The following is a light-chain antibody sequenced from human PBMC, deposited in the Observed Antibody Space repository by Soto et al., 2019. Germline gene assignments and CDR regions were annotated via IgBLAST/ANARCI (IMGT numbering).Light chain of an antibody. CDR1: RSDVGAYNY. CDR3: SSFTSRFPLV. J-gene: IGLJ1*01. Sequence: ALTQPASVSGSPGQSIAISCTGTRSDVGAYNYVSWYQQHPGKAPKLMISEVTNRPSGVSDRFSGSKSGNTASLTISGLQAEDEADYYCSSFTSRFPLVFGNGTKVTV. V-gene: IGLV2-14*01. CDR2: EVT.